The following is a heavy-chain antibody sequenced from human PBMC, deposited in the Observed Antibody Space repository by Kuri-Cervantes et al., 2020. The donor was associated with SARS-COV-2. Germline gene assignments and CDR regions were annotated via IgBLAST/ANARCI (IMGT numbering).Heavy chain of an antibody. J-gene: IGHJ2*01. CDR2: ISSSSSYI. CDR3: ARAAAGNWYFDL. Sequence: GGSLRLSCAASGFTFSSYAMNWVRQAPEKGLEWVSSISSSSSYIYYADSVKGRFTISRDNSKNTLYLQMNSLRAEDTAVYYCARAAAGNWYFDLWGRGTLVTVSS. V-gene: IGHV3-21*01. CDR1: GFTFSSYA. D-gene: IGHD6-13*01.